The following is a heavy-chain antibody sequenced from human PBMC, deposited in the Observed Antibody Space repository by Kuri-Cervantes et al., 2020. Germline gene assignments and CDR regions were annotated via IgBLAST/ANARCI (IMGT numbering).Heavy chain of an antibody. CDR2: ISWNSGSI. CDR3: AKDYGSGSYLSDY. J-gene: IGHJ4*02. V-gene: IGHV3-9*01. D-gene: IGHD3-10*01. CDR1: GFTFDDYA. Sequence: GGSLRLSCAASGFTFDDYAMHWVRQAPGKGLEWVSGISWNSGSIGYADSVKGRFTISRDNAKNSLYLQMNSLRAEDTAVYYCAKDYGSGSYLSDYWGQGTLVTVSS.